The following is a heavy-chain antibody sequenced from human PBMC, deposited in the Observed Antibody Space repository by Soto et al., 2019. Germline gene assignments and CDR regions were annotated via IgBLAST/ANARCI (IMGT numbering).Heavy chain of an antibody. D-gene: IGHD5-12*01. CDR2: VSSDGSST. Sequence: EVQLVESGGGLVQPGESLRLSCAASGFTFSSYWMHWIRQAPGKGLVWVSRVSSDGSSTVYANSVKGRLTISRDNAKNTLYLQMNSLRDEDTAVYYCATGLPNFSSFDSWGQGTLVTVSS. CDR3: ATGLPNFSSFDS. J-gene: IGHJ4*02. V-gene: IGHV3-74*01. CDR1: GFTFSSYW.